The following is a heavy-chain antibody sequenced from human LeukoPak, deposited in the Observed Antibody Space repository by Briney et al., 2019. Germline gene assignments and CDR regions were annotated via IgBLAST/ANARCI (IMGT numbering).Heavy chain of an antibody. J-gene: IGHJ4*02. CDR1: GFTFSSYA. CDR3: AKGEVAVVAASPDY. Sequence: PGGSLRLSCAASGFTFSSYAMHWVRQSPGKGLEWVAVISYDGLYKYSADSAQDRFNISRDNSKNTLYLQMNSLRREDTALYYCAKGEVAVVAASPDYWGQGTLVTVSS. D-gene: IGHD2-15*01. CDR2: ISYDGLYK. V-gene: IGHV3-30*18.